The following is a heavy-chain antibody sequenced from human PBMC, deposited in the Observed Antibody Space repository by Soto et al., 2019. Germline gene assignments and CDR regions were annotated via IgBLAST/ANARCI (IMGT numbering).Heavy chain of an antibody. Sequence: SVKVSCKASGFTFTSSAFQGVRQARGQRLEWIGWIAVGSGYTNYAQRFQDRVTLTRDMSTATTYMELSRLTSEDTAIYYCAADATAWQQMVPSDYWGQGTLVTVSS. CDR1: GFTFTSSA. J-gene: IGHJ4*02. CDR2: IAVGSGYT. V-gene: IGHV1-58*01. D-gene: IGHD2-8*01. CDR3: AADATAWQQMVPSDY.